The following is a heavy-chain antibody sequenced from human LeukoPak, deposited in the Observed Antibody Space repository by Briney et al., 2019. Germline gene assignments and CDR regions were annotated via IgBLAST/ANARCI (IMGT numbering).Heavy chain of an antibody. J-gene: IGHJ4*02. Sequence: ASVKVSCKASGYTVTGYYMHWVRQAPGQGLEWMGWINPNSGGTNYAQKFQGRVTMTRDTSISTAYMELSRLRSDDTAVYYCAREGITIFGVVIIRAFDYWGQGTLVTVSS. CDR1: GYTVTGYY. CDR2: INPNSGGT. V-gene: IGHV1-2*02. CDR3: AREGITIFGVVIIRAFDY. D-gene: IGHD3-3*01.